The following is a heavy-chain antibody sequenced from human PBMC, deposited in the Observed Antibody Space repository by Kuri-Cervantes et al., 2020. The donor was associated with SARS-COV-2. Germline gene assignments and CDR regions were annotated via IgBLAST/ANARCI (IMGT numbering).Heavy chain of an antibody. CDR1: GYSISRGYF. Sequence: SETLSLTCAVSGYSISRGYFWAWIRQPPGKGLEWVGNVYQSGNTYYNPSLKSRVTISVDTSKNQFSLKLSSVTAADTAVYYCARGITDYGDYGYYYGMDVWGQGTTVTVSS. J-gene: IGHJ6*02. V-gene: IGHV4-38-2*01. CDR2: VYQSGNT. D-gene: IGHD4-17*01. CDR3: ARGITDYGDYGYYYGMDV.